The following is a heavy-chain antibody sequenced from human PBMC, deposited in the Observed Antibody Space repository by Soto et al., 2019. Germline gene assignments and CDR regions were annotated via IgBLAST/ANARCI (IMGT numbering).Heavy chain of an antibody. CDR3: ATDSGIVAVPAAMGFDY. D-gene: IGHD2-2*01. Sequence: QVQLVQSGAQVKKPGSSVKVSCKASGDSFSTYAVSWVRQAPGQGLEWMGKNIPLLRSTTYAQKFRGRVTITADETTSTAYMDLTSLTAEDTAVYYCATDSGIVAVPAAMGFDYWGQGTLVTVSS. CDR2: NIPLLRST. V-gene: IGHV1-69*11. CDR1: GDSFSTYA. J-gene: IGHJ4*02.